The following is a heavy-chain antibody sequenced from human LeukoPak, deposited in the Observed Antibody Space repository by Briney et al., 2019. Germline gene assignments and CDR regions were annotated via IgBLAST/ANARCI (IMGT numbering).Heavy chain of an antibody. V-gene: IGHV4-4*08. Sequence: NPSETLSLTCTVSGGLIDSFFWNWIRQPPGKGLEWIGYIDNSGSTKYSPSLKSRITMSRDTSKKQFSLKLTSVTAADTAMYYCASGAGWLIDYWGQGTLVSVSS. J-gene: IGHJ4*02. D-gene: IGHD6-19*01. CDR3: ASGAGWLIDY. CDR2: IDNSGST. CDR1: GGLIDSFF.